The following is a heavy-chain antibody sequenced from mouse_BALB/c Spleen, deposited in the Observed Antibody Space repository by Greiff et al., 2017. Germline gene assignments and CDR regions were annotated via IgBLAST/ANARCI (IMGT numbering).Heavy chain of an antibody. CDR3: ARSPHYYGSSRVGFFDV. Sequence: QVQLQQSGAELARPGASVKMSCKASGYTFTSYTMHWVKQRPGQGLEWIGYINPSSGYTNYNQKFKDKATLTADKSSSTAYMQLSSLTSEDSAVYYCARSPHYYGSSRVGFFDVWGAGTTVTVSS. J-gene: IGHJ1*01. CDR1: GYTFTSYT. D-gene: IGHD1-1*01. V-gene: IGHV1-4*01. CDR2: INPSSGYT.